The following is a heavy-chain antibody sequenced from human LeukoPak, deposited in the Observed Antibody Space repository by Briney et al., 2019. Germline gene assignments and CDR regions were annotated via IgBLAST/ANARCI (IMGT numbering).Heavy chain of an antibody. J-gene: IGHJ4*02. Sequence: GGSLRLSCSASQFTFSDYAMTWVRQAPGKGLEWVSGVSSSGDYTFYADSVKGRFTISRDNSKNTLYLQLNSLRVEDTAVYYCAKEIYAYGSRGFDYWGQGTLATVSS. V-gene: IGHV3-23*01. D-gene: IGHD3-10*01. CDR3: AKEIYAYGSRGFDY. CDR2: VSSSGDYT. CDR1: QFTFSDYA.